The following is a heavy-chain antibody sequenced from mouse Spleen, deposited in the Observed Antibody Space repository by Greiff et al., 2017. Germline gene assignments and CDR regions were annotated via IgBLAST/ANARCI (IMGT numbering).Heavy chain of an antibody. CDR1: GYTFTSYW. V-gene: IGHV1-55*01. CDR3: ARRSSGYLYYYAMDY. Sequence: QVQLQQPGAELVKPGASVKMSCKASGYTFTSYWITWVKQRPGQGLEWIGDIYPGSGSTNYNEKFKSKATLTVDTSSSTAYMQLSSLTSEDSAVYYCARRSSGYLYYYAMDYWGQGTSVTVSS. CDR2: IYPGSGST. D-gene: IGHD3-1*01. J-gene: IGHJ4*01.